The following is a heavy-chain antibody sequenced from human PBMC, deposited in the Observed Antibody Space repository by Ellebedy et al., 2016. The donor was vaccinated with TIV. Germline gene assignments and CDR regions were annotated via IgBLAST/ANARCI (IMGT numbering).Heavy chain of an antibody. V-gene: IGHV5-51*01. CDR1: GSIFYTYW. D-gene: IGHD6-6*01. CDR2: IYPGDSDT. Sequence: PGGSLRLSCKVSGSIFYTYWIAWVRQMPGKGLEWMGSIYPGDSDTRYTPSFQGQATISADKSITTAYRQWNSLEASDTAMYYCARQISSSEVAFNIWGQGTMVTVSS. CDR3: ARQISSSEVAFNI. J-gene: IGHJ3*02.